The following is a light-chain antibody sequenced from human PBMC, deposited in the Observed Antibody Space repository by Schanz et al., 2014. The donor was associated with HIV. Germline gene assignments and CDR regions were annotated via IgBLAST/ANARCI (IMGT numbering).Light chain of an antibody. J-gene: IGLJ2*01. CDR2: DVS. CDR1: SSDVGGYNY. Sequence: QSALTQPASVSGSPGQSITISCTGTSSDVGGYNYVSWYQQHPGKAPKLMIYDVSNRPSGVSNRFSGSKSGNTASLTISGLQAEDEADYYCASYGGSNNLLFGGGTKLTVL. CDR3: ASYGGSNNLL. V-gene: IGLV2-14*01.